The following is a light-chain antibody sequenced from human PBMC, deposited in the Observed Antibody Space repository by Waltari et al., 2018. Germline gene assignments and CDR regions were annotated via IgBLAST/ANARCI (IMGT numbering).Light chain of an antibody. CDR3: QQYDNFPYT. Sequence: DIQMTQSPSSLSASVGDRVTITCQASQDIRTYLNWYQQRPEKAPKLLIYATSNLETGVPSRFSVSGFGTHFTFTISSLQPEDIATYYCQQYDNFPYTFGQGTKLGIK. CDR1: QDIRTY. CDR2: ATS. J-gene: IGKJ2*01. V-gene: IGKV1-33*01.